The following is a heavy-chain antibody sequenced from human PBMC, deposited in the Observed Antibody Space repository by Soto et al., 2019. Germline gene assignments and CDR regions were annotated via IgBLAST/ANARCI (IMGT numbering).Heavy chain of an antibody. V-gene: IGHV3-30-3*01. Sequence: QVQLVESGGGVVQPGRSLRLSCAASGFTFSSYAVHWVRQAPGKGLEWVALISYDGSNKYYADSVKGRFTISRDNSKNTLYLQMNSLRGEDTAVYYCAIDRRCCGTSCYTWDYYYDGMDVWGQETTVTVSS. CDR1: GFTFSSYA. J-gene: IGHJ6*02. D-gene: IGHD2-2*01. CDR2: ISYDGSNK. CDR3: AIDRRCCGTSCYTWDYYYDGMDV.